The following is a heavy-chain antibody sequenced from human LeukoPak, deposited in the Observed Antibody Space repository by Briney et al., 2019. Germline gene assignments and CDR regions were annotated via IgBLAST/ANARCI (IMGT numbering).Heavy chain of an antibody. CDR3: AKGVTRYGDCDY. Sequence: PSGGSLRLSCAASGFTFSTYAIHWVRQAPGKGLEWVAVTSYDGSSKYYADSVKGRFTISRDNSNNTLYLQMNSLRGEDTAVYYCAKGVTRYGDCDYWGQGTPVTVSS. V-gene: IGHV3-30-3*01. CDR1: GFTFSTYA. J-gene: IGHJ4*02. CDR2: TSYDGSSK. D-gene: IGHD4-17*01.